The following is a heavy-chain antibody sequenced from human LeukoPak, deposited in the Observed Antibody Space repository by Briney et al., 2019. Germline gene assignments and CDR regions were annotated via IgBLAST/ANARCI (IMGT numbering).Heavy chain of an antibody. CDR3: ARDASYSSFLDGVFDY. D-gene: IGHD6-13*01. CDR2: ISYDGSNK. Sequence: GGSLRLSCAASGFTFSSYAMRWVRQAPGKGLEWVAVISYDGSNKYYADSVKGRFTISRDNSKNTLYLQMNSLRAEDTAVYYCARDASYSSFLDGVFDYWGQGTLVTVSS. J-gene: IGHJ4*02. CDR1: GFTFSSYA. V-gene: IGHV3-30-3*01.